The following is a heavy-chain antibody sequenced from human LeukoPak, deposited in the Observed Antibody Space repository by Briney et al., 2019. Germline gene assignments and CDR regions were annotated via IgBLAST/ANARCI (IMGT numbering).Heavy chain of an antibody. D-gene: IGHD1-14*01. J-gene: IGHJ5*02. V-gene: IGHV1-46*01. CDR3: AKETPNTGWFDP. CDR2: INPSGDGT. CDR1: GHTFTTYY. Sequence: ASVKVSCKASGHTFTTYYVHLVRQAPGQGLEWMGVINPSGDGTNYPQRFQGRVTLTRGTSTSTVYMELSSLRSEDTAIYYCAKETPNTGWFDPWGQGTLVTVSS.